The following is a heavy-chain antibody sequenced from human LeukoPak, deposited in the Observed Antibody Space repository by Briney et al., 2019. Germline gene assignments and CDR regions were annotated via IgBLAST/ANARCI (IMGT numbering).Heavy chain of an antibody. CDR1: GFTFSYYW. CDR3: ARDDSLDRDNAFDI. D-gene: IGHD2-15*01. Sequence: PGGSLRLSCAASGFTFSYYWMSWVRQAPGKGLEWVANIKQDGSEKYYVDSVKGRFTISRDNAKNSLYLQMNSLRAEDTAVYYCARDDSLDRDNAFDIWGQGTMVTVSS. J-gene: IGHJ3*02. V-gene: IGHV3-7*05. CDR2: IKQDGSEK.